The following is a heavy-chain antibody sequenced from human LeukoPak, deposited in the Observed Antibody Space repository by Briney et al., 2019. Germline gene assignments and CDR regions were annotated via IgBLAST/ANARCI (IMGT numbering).Heavy chain of an antibody. D-gene: IGHD5-24*01. CDR3: AKEGDGYRPNYFDY. V-gene: IGHV3-30*02. CDR2: IRYDGSNK. CDR1: GFTFSGYG. J-gene: IGHJ4*02. Sequence: PGGSLRLSCAASGFTFSGYGMHWVRQAPGKGLEWVAFIRYDGSNKYYADSVKGRFTISRDNSKNTLYLQMNSLRAEDTAVYYCAKEGDGYRPNYFDYWGQGTPVTVSS.